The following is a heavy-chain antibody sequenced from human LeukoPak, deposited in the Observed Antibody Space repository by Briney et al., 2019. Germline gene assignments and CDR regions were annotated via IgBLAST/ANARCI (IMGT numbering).Heavy chain of an antibody. CDR1: GGSFCGYY. V-gene: IGHV4-34*01. CDR2: INHSGST. D-gene: IGHD5-12*01. Sequence: SETLSLTCAVYGGSFCGYYWSWIRQPPGKGLEWIGEINHSGSTNHNPSLKSRVTISVDTSKNQFSLKLSSVTAADTAVYYCARAVFGWLRILYYFDYWGQGTLVTVSS. J-gene: IGHJ4*02. CDR3: ARAVFGWLRILYYFDY.